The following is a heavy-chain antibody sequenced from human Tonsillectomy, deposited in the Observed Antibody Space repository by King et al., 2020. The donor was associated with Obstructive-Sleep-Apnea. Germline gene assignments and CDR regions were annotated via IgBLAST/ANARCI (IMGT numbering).Heavy chain of an antibody. D-gene: IGHD3-10*01. J-gene: IGHJ4*02. V-gene: IGHV4-59*01. CDR3: ARAGFGRLFDY. CDR1: GGSISRYY. Sequence: QLQESGPGLVKPSETLSLTCTVSGGSISRYYWSWIRQPPGKGLEWIGYIYYSGSTNYNPSLKSRVTISVDTSKNQFSLKLSSVTAADTAVYYCARAGFGRLFDYWGQGTLVTVSS. CDR2: IYYSGST.